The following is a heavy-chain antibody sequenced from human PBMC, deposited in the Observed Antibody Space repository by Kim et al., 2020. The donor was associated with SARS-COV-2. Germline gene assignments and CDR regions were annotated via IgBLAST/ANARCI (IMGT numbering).Heavy chain of an antibody. V-gene: IGHV1-2*02. J-gene: IGHJ5*02. CDR3: ARRYSSSWYWFDP. D-gene: IGHD6-13*01. Sequence: YAQKCQGRVTMTRDTSISTAYMELSRLRSDDTAVYYCARRYSSSWYWFDPWGQGTLVTVSS.